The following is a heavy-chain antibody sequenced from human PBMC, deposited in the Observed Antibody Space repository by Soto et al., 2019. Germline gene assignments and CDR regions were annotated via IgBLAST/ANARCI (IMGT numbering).Heavy chain of an antibody. CDR2: ISYDGSNK. CDR1: GVTFSSYG. J-gene: IGHJ4*02. CDR3: AKDKESYDIVPGYYLDY. V-gene: IGHV3-30*18. D-gene: IGHD3-9*01. Sequence: GGSLRLSCAASGVTFSSYGMHWVRQAPGKGLEWVAVISYDGSNKYYADSVKGRFTISRDNSKNTLYLQMNSLRAEDTAVYYCAKDKESYDIVPGYYLDYWGQGTLVTVSS.